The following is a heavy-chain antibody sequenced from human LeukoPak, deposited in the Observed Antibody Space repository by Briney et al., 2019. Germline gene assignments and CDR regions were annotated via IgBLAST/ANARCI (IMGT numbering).Heavy chain of an antibody. D-gene: IGHD3-22*01. J-gene: IGHJ4*02. Sequence: GSLRLSCVGSGFSFRHYSMNWVRQPPGKGLEWIGEIYHSGSTNYNPSLKSRVTISVDKSKNQFSLKLSSVTAADTAVYYCAGLVGRYSSGLYYYYFDYWGQGTLVTVSS. CDR2: IYHSGST. V-gene: IGHV4-4*02. CDR1: GFSFRHYSM. CDR3: AGLVGRYSSGLYYYYFDY.